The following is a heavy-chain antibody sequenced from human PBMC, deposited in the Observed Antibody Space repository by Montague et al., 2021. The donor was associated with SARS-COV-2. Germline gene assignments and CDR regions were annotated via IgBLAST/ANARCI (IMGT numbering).Heavy chain of an antibody. V-gene: IGHV3-21*01. CDR1: GFTFSSYG. D-gene: IGHD3/OR15-3a*01. J-gene: IGHJ4*02. CDR3: AREYDRWTGHYLDD. CDR2: IWYDSSYI. Sequence: SLRLSCAASGFTFSSYGMNWVRQAPGKGLEWVASIWYDSSYIYYADSVKGRFTISRDNAKNSLYLQMNSLRAEDTAVYYCAREYDRWTGHYLDDWGQGTLVTVSS.